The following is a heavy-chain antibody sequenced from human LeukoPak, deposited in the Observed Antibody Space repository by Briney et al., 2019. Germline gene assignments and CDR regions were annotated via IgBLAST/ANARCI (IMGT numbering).Heavy chain of an antibody. CDR2: INTDGSST. CDR3: AMSGAYDFWRGGAFDI. V-gene: IGHV3-74*01. J-gene: IGHJ3*02. CDR1: GFTFSSYW. D-gene: IGHD3-3*01. Sequence: GGSLRLSCAASGFTFSSYWMHWVRQAPGKGLVWVSRINTDGSSTSYADSVKGRFTISRDNAKNTLYLQMNSLRAEDTAVYYCAMSGAYDFWRGGAFDIWGQGTMFTVSS.